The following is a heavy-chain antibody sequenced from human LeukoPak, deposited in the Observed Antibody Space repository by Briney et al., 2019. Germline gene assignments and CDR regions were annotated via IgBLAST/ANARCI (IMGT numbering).Heavy chain of an antibody. V-gene: IGHV4-34*01. CDR2: INHSGST. J-gene: IGHJ3*02. Sequence: ASETLSLTCAVYGGSFSGYYWSWIRQPPGKGLEWIGEINHSGSTNYNPSLKSRVTISVDTSKNQFSLKLSSVTAADTAVYYCAGRYYYGSGSYSLVFDIWGQGTMVTVSS. D-gene: IGHD3-10*01. CDR1: GGSFSGYY. CDR3: AGRYYYGSGSYSLVFDI.